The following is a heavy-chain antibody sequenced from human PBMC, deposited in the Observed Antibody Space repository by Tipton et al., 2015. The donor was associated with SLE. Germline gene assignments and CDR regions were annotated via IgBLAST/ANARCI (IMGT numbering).Heavy chain of an antibody. CDR2: IYSGGSVS. J-gene: IGHJ6*02. V-gene: IGHV3-23*03. Sequence: GSLRLSCAASGLTFSNHAMSWVRQAPGRGLEWVSIIYSGGSVSYYGDSVKGRFTISRDNSKNTLYLQMNNLRAEDTAVYYCAKGVVVLGFGMDVWGQGTTVTVSS. CDR1: GLTFSNHA. D-gene: IGHD2-15*01. CDR3: AKGVVVLGFGMDV.